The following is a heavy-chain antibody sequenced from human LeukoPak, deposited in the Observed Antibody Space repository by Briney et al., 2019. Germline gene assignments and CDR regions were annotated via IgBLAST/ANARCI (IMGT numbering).Heavy chain of an antibody. V-gene: IGHV3-33*06. CDR1: GFTFSSYG. Sequence: PGGSLRLSCAASGFTFSSYGMHWVRRAPGKGLEWVAVIWYDGSNKYYADSVKGRFTISRDNSKNTLYLRMNSLRAEDTAVYYCAKFRYYYDSSGSGIDYWGQGTLVTVSS. CDR2: IWYDGSNK. CDR3: AKFRYYYDSSGSGIDY. D-gene: IGHD3-22*01. J-gene: IGHJ4*02.